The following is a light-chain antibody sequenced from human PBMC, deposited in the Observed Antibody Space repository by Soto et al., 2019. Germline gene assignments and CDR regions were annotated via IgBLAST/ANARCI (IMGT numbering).Light chain of an antibody. Sequence: QSVLTQPASVSRSPGQSTTISCTGTSSDIGDYNYVSWFQQHPGRAPKLLIFEVTNLPSGVSNRFSGSMSGYTASLTISGLQTEDEADYYYSSYTSSSTLLCGTEPKVTVL. CDR2: EVT. CDR3: SSYTSSSTLL. CDR1: SSDIGDYNY. J-gene: IGLJ1*01. V-gene: IGLV2-14*01.